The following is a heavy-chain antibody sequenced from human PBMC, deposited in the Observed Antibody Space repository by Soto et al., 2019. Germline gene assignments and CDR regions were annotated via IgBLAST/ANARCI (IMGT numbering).Heavy chain of an antibody. CDR1: GGSLSSYY. CDR3: ARALEYSSFFDY. Sequence: SETLSLTCTVSGGSLSSYYWSWIRQPPGKGLEWIGYIYYSGSTNYNPSLKSRVTISVDTSKNQFSLKLSSVTAADTAVYYCARALEYSSFFDYWGQGTLVTVSS. V-gene: IGHV4-59*01. CDR2: IYYSGST. D-gene: IGHD6-6*01. J-gene: IGHJ4*02.